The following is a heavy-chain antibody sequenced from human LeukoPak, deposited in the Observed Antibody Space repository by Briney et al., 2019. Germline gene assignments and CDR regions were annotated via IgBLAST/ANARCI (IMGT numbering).Heavy chain of an antibody. D-gene: IGHD1-26*01. CDR2: IPTSGISV. CDR3: TRAVGLGPGAHFDQ. J-gene: IGHJ4*02. Sequence: GGSLRLSCAASGFSFSRYYMSWVRQTPGKALEWISYIPTSGISVQYADSVRGRFTASRDDAKNSLHLQMDSLRVEDTAVYYRTRAVGLGPGAHFDQWGQGALVIVSS. V-gene: IGHV3-11*01. CDR1: GFSFSRYY.